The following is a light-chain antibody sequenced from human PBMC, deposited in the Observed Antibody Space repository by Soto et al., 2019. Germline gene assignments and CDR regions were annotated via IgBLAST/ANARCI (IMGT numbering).Light chain of an antibody. J-gene: IGLJ2*01. V-gene: IGLV2-14*01. Sequence: QSALTQPASVSGSPGQSITISGTGTTSDVGGYRYVSWYQQHPGKAPELMIYEVSNRPSGVSTRFSGSKSGNTASLTISGLQAEDEADYYCSSYTSSSRVVFGGGTKLTVL. CDR1: TSDVGGYRY. CDR3: SSYTSSSRVV. CDR2: EVS.